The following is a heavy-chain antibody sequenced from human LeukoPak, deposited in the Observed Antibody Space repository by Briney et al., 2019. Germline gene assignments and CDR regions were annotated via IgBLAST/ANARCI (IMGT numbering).Heavy chain of an antibody. D-gene: IGHD2-15*01. V-gene: IGHV4-59*08. CDR1: GRSISSYY. Sequence: SESLSLTCPVAGRSISSYYWSWVRQPPRKGLEWNGYIYYSGSTNDNPSRKSRVTISVDSSKNQFSLKLSSGTAADTAVYYCARRGSGFWYFDLWGHGTLVTVSS. CDR2: IYYSGST. J-gene: IGHJ2*01. CDR3: ARRGSGFWYFDL.